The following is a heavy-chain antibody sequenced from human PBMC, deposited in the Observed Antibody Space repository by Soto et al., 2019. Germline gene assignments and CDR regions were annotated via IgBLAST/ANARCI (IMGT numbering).Heavy chain of an antibody. CDR2: IYDSGST. CDR1: GASISTGGYY. D-gene: IGHD5-12*01. V-gene: IGHV4-31*03. Sequence: SETMSLTCTVSGASISTGGYYWSWIRQHPGKGLEWIGYIYDSGSTYYNPSLKSRVTISVDTSQNQFSLEVSSVTAADTAVHYCARDTGSYGGYEFDSWGLGTLVTVSS. CDR3: ARDTGSYGGYEFDS. J-gene: IGHJ4*02.